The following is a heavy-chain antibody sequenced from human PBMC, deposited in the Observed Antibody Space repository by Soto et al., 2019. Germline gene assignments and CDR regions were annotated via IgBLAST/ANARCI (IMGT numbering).Heavy chain of an antibody. CDR3: ESAGGADYYDFWSGYYQDWYFDL. V-gene: IGHV4-59*01. J-gene: IGHJ2*01. CDR2: IYYSGST. D-gene: IGHD3-3*01. CDR1: GGSISSYY. Sequence: SETLSLTCTVSGGSISSYYWSWIRQPPGKGLEWIGYIYYSGSTNYNPTLKSRVTISVDTSKNQYSVKLSAVTAADTAVYYCESAGGADYYDFWSGYYQDWYFDLWGRGTLVTVS.